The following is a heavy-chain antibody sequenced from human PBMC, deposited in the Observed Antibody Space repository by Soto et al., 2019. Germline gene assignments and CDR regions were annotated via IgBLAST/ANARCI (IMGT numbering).Heavy chain of an antibody. CDR2: IKQDGSDK. D-gene: IGHD2-2*01. CDR3: ARDRCSSTSCFFDY. V-gene: IGHV3-7*03. J-gene: IGHJ4*02. Sequence: GGSLRLSCAASGFTFSTYWMGWVRQAPGKGLEWVANIKQDGSDKYYVDSVKGRFIISRDNTKNSLFLQMNSLRAEDTAVYYCARDRCSSTSCFFDYWGQGTPVTVSS. CDR1: GFTFSTYW.